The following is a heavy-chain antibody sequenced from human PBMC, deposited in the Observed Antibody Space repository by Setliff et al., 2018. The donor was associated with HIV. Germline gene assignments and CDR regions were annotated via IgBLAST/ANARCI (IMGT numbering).Heavy chain of an antibody. CDR1: GGSLSRTSYY. V-gene: IGHV4-39*01. CDR3: ARHRGFSDY. Sequence: SETLSLTCTVSGGSLSRTSYYWGWIRQPPGKGLEWLGTIYFTGSAYYNPSLKSRVTISVDTSNNQFSLKLSSVTAADTAVYYCARHRGFSDYWGQGTLVTVS. CDR2: IYFTGSA. J-gene: IGHJ4*02. D-gene: IGHD3-10*01.